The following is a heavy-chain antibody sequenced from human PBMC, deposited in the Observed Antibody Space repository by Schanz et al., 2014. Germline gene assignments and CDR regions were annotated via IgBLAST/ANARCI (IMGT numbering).Heavy chain of an antibody. J-gene: IGHJ6*01. D-gene: IGHD1-1*01. V-gene: IGHV3-23*04. CDR2: ISGSGSST. CDR3: VEEPYKDSWDDVEGMDV. CDR1: GLNFDYYG. Sequence: VQLVESGGGVVQPGWSLRLSCATSGLNFDYYGMNWVRQAPGKGLDWVSAISGSGSSTYYADSVRGRFTISRDTSKNTLYLQMTSQRDEDTVMYYCVEEPYKDSWDDVEGMDVWGPGTTVTVSS.